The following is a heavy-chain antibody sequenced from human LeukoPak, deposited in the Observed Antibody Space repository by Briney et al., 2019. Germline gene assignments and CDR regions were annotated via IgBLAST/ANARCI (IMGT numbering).Heavy chain of an antibody. D-gene: IGHD7-27*01. CDR3: ARGLLTRAERPRYYYYMDV. CDR1: GGTFSSYA. Sequence: ASVKVSCKASGGTFSSYAISWVRQAPGQGLEWMRGIIPIFGTANYAQKFQGRVTITADESTSTAYMELSSLRSEDTAVYYCARGLLTRAERPRYYYYMDVWGKGTTVTVSS. CDR2: IIPIFGTA. J-gene: IGHJ6*03. V-gene: IGHV1-69*13.